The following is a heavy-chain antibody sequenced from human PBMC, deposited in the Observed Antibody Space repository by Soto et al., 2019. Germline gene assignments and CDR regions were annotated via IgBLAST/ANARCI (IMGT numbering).Heavy chain of an antibody. CDR3: ARDHSWYLYTSSFRGGYYFDH. CDR2: ISIDGSNK. D-gene: IGHD6-13*01. J-gene: IGHJ4*02. CDR1: GFTFSTYA. Sequence: QVRLVESGGGVVQPGRSLRLSCAASGFTFSTYAMHWVRQSPGKGLEWVAVISIDGSNKYYADSVKGRFTISRDNYKNTEYVQMNSLRNEDTAVYFCARDHSWYLYTSSFRGGYYFDHWGQGTLVNVSP. V-gene: IGHV3-30-3*01.